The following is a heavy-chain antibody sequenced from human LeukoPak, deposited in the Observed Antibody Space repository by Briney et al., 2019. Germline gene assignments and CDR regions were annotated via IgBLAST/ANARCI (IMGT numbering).Heavy chain of an antibody. Sequence: GGSLRLSCAASGFPFRSFSMNWVRQAPGKGLGGVSSISSSGSSLSYADSVKGRFTISRDNAKISLYLQRNSLRAEDTAVYYCARGRGYNTNFDYWGQGTLVTVSS. CDR2: ISSSGSSL. CDR1: GFPFRSFS. D-gene: IGHD5-24*01. V-gene: IGHV3-21*01. J-gene: IGHJ4*02. CDR3: ARGRGYNTNFDY.